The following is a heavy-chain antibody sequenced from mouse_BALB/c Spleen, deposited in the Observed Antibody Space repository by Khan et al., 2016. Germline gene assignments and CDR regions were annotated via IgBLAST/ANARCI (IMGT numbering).Heavy chain of an antibody. V-gene: IGHV1-9*01. CDR2: ILPGSGST. Sequence: QVQLQQSGAELMKPGASVRISCKAAGYTFSSYCIEWVKQRPGHGLEWIGEILPGSGSTNYIEKFKGKAIFTADTSSNTAYMQLSSLTSEDSAVSYCARANWDYAMDYWGQGTAVTVSS. D-gene: IGHD4-1*01. CDR1: GYTFSSYC. CDR3: ARANWDYAMDY. J-gene: IGHJ4*01.